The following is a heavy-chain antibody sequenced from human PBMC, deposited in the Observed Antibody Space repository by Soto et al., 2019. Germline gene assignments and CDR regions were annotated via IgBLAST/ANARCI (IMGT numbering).Heavy chain of an antibody. CDR1: GYTFTSYY. CDR3: ARVNYDSSGYYQNFDY. J-gene: IGHJ4*02. V-gene: IGHV1-46*03. D-gene: IGHD3-22*01. Sequence: GASVKVSCKASGYTFTSYYMHWVRQAPGQGPEWMGIINPSGGSTSYAQKFQGRVTMTRDTSTSTVYMELSSLRSEDTAVYYCARVNYDSSGYYQNFDYWGQGTLVTVSS. CDR2: INPSGGST.